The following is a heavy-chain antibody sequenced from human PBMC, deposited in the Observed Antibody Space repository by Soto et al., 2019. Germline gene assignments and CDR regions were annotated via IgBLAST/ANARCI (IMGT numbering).Heavy chain of an antibody. CDR1: GGSISSYY. V-gene: IGHV4-4*07. Sequence: QVQLQESGPGLVKPSETLSLTCTVSGGSISSYYWSWIRQPAGKGLEWIGRIYTSGSTNYNPSLKGRVTMSGDTSKNQFSLKLGSVTAADTAVYYCARDQASYYDILTGYYSLNWFDPWGQGTLVTVSS. CDR3: ARDQASYYDILTGYYSLNWFDP. D-gene: IGHD3-9*01. J-gene: IGHJ5*02. CDR2: IYTSGST.